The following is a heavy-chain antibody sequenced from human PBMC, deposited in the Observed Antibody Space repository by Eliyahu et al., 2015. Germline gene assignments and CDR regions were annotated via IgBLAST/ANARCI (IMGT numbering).Heavy chain of an antibody. CDR1: GGTFSSXT. CDR3: AIEGGTSGPRWFDP. D-gene: IGHD2-15*01. Sequence: QVQLVQSGAEVKKPGSSVKVSCKASGGTFSSXTISGVRQAPGQGLEWMGGIIPIFGTAKYAQKFQGRVTITAGESTSTGYMEVSSLRSEDSAVYYCAIEGGTSGPRWFDPWGQGTLVTVSS. J-gene: IGHJ5*02. V-gene: IGHV1-69*01. CDR2: IIPIFGTA.